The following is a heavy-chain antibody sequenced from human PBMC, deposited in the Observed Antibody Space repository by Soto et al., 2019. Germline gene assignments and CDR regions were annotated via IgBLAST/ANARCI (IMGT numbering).Heavy chain of an antibody. V-gene: IGHV4-39*01. D-gene: IGHD3-10*01. CDR3: ARPYYGSGSYDYYMDV. J-gene: IGHJ6*03. Sequence: PSETLSLTCTVSGGSISSSSYYWGWIRQPPGKGLEWIGSTYYSGSTYYNPSLKSRVTISVDTSKNQFSLKLSSVTAADTAVYYCARPYYGSGSYDYYMDVWGKGTTVTVSS. CDR2: TYYSGST. CDR1: GGSISSSSYY.